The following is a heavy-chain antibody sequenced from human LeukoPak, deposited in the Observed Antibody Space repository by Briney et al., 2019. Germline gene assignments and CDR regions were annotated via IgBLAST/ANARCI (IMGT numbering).Heavy chain of an antibody. V-gene: IGHV3-48*01. CDR1: GFTFSSYS. Sequence: SGGSLRLSRAASGFTFSSYSMNWVRQAPGKGLEWVSYISSSSSTIYYADSVKGRFTISRDNAKNSLYLQMNSLRAEDTAVYYCARDRIQLWLDAFDIWGQGTMVTVSS. CDR2: ISSSSSTI. D-gene: IGHD5-18*01. J-gene: IGHJ3*02. CDR3: ARDRIQLWLDAFDI.